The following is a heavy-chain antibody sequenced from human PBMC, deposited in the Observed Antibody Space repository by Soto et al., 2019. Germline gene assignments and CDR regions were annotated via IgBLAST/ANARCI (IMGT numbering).Heavy chain of an antibody. Sequence: GGSLRLSCSVFGFTFSSCAMHWVRQAPGKGLQYVSSISSNGGSTYYADSVKGRFTISRDNSKNTLYLQMSSLRVEDTALYYCVKDRYVDYWGQGALVTVSS. J-gene: IGHJ4*02. CDR1: GFTFSSCA. CDR3: VKDRYVDY. V-gene: IGHV3-64D*06. CDR2: ISSNGGST.